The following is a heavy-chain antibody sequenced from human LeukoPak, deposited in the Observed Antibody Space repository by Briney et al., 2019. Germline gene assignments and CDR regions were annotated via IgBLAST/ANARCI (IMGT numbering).Heavy chain of an antibody. J-gene: IGHJ6*02. CDR1: GFTFSSYA. CDR2: ISYDGSNK. V-gene: IGHV3-30-3*01. D-gene: IGHD3-22*01. Sequence: GGSLRLSCAAPGFTFSSYAMHWVRQAPGKGLEWVAVISYDGSNKYYADSVKGRFTISRDNSKNTLYLQMSSLRAEDTAVYYCARVYYYDSSGYLGGMDVWGQGTTVTVSS. CDR3: ARVYYYDSSGYLGGMDV.